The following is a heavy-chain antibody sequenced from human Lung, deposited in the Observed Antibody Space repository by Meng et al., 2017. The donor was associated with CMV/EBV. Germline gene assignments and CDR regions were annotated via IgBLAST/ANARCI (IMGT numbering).Heavy chain of an antibody. V-gene: IGHV7-4-1*02. D-gene: IGHD5-24*01. CDR1: GYTFTSYA. CDR2: IDPNTGNP. CDR3: ARDSPLDGYSLLDY. J-gene: IGHJ4*02. Sequence: QVHLLQSGPEVKKPGASVKVSCRPSGYTFTSYAINWVRQAPGQGPDWMGWIDPNTGNPTYDQGFTGRFVFSLDTSVSTAYLQINSLRADDTAVYYCARDSPLDGYSLLDYWGQGTLVTVSS.